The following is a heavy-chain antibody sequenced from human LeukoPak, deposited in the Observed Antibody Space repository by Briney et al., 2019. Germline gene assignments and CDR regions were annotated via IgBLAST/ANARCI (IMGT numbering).Heavy chain of an antibody. Sequence: SVKVSCKASGGTFSTYAISWVRQAPGQGLEWMGGIIPIFGTANYAQKFQGRVTITTDDSTSTAYMELSSLRSEDTAVYYCASTILRFGVYYYYMDVWAKGPRSPSP. D-gene: IGHD3-3*01. CDR2: IIPIFGTA. V-gene: IGHV1-69*05. J-gene: IGHJ6*03. CDR3: ASTILRFGVYYYYMDV. CDR1: GGTFSTYA.